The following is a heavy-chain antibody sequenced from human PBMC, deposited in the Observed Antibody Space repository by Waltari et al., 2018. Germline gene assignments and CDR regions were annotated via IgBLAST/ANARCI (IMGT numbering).Heavy chain of an antibody. D-gene: IGHD3-22*01. CDR2: INPSSGST. V-gene: IGHV1-46*01. CDR1: GYSFTSYY. J-gene: IGHJ3*02. CDR3: AGEIGGRAFDI. Sequence: QVQLVQSGAEVKKPGASVKVSCKASGYSFTSYYMHWVRQAPGQGLEWMGIINPSSGSTRYPQTFQGRVTMTRDTSTRTVYMELSSLRSEDTTVYYCAGEIGGRAFDIWGQGTMVTVSS.